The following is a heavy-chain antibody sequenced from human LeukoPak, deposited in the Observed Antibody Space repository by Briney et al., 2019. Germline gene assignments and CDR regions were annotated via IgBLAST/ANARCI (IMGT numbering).Heavy chain of an antibody. CDR3: ARDLVSLGYSYGSRAFDI. Sequence: KPSETLPLTCTVSGGSISSYYWSWIRQPPGKGLEWIGYIYYSGSTNYNPSLKSRVTISVDTSKNQFSLKLSSVTAADTAVYYCARDLVSLGYSYGSRAFDIWGQGTMVTVSS. CDR1: GGSISSYY. V-gene: IGHV4-59*01. D-gene: IGHD5-18*01. CDR2: IYYSGST. J-gene: IGHJ3*02.